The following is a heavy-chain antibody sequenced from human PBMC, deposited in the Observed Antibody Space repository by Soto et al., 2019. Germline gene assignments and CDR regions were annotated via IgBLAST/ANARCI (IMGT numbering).Heavy chain of an antibody. CDR2: ISAYNGNT. J-gene: IGHJ5*02. CDR3: ARDGDSYYDYIWGSYPPGVRFDP. CDR1: GYTFTSYG. D-gene: IGHD3-16*02. Sequence: QVQLVQSGAEVKKPGASVKVSCKASGYTFTSYGISWVRQAPGQGLEWMGWISAYNGNTNYAQKLQGRVTMTTDTSTNTVYMELRSLRSDDKAVYYCARDGDSYYDYIWGSYPPGVRFDPWGQGTLVTVSS. V-gene: IGHV1-18*01.